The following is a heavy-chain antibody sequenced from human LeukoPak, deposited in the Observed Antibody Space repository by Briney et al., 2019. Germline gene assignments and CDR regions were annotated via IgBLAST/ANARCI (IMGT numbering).Heavy chain of an antibody. J-gene: IGHJ3*02. D-gene: IGHD7-27*01. CDR3: ARGGKGMPWGAFDI. CDR2: INPNSGGT. CDR1: GYTFTGYY. V-gene: IGHV1-2*04. Sequence: GASVKVSCKASGYTFTGYYMHWVRQAPGQGLEWMGWINPNSGGTNYAQKFQGWVTMTRDTSISTAYMELSRLRSDDTAVYYCARGGKGMPWGAFDIWGQGTMVTVSS.